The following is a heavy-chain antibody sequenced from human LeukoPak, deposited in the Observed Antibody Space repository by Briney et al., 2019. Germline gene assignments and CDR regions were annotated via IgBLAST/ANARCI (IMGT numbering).Heavy chain of an antibody. CDR1: GGSISSGGYS. D-gene: IGHD2-2*01. CDR3: AGAPPYCSSTSCYYAWFDP. J-gene: IGHJ5*02. CDR2: IYHSGST. V-gene: IGHV4-30-2*01. Sequence: SETLSLTCAVSGGSISSGGYSWSWIRQPPGKGLEWIGYIYHSGSTYYNPSLKSRVTISVDRSKNQFSLKLSSVTAADTAVYYCAGAPPYCSSTSCYYAWFDPWGQGTLVTVSS.